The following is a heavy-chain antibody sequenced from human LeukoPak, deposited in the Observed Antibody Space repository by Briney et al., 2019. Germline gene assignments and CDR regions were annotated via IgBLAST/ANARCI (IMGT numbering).Heavy chain of an antibody. CDR1: GFTFSSYA. CDR2: ISGSGGST. CDR3: AKAVYCSGGSCYRIGFDY. Sequence: GGSLRLSCAASGFTFSSYAMSWVRQAPGKGLEWVSAISGSGGSTYYADSVKGWFTISRDNSKNTLYLQMNSLRAEDTAVYYCAKAVYCSGGSCYRIGFDYWGQGTLVTVSS. D-gene: IGHD2-15*01. J-gene: IGHJ4*02. V-gene: IGHV3-23*01.